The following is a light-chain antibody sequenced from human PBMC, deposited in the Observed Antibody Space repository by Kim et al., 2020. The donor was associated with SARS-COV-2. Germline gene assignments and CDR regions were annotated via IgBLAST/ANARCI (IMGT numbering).Light chain of an antibody. CDR2: DAS. CDR1: QSVSTY. J-gene: IGKJ2*01. Sequence: SLSPGERATLSCRASQSVSTYVAWYQHKPGQAPRLLIYDASNRATGIPARFSGSGSGTDLTLTISSLEPEDFAVYYCQQRSSWPHTFGQGTKLEIK. CDR3: QQRSSWPHT. V-gene: IGKV3-11*01.